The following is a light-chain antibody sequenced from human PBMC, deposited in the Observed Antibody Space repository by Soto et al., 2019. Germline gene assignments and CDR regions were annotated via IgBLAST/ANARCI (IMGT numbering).Light chain of an antibody. Sequence: EIVLTQSPGTLSLSPVERATLSCRASQSVSNNYLAWYQQKPGQAPRLLIYGASTRATGIPARFSGSESGTEFTLTISSLQSEDSAVYYCQQYGSSPRITFGPGTKVDIK. CDR2: GAS. J-gene: IGKJ3*01. CDR3: QQYGSSPRIT. CDR1: QSVSNNY. V-gene: IGKV3-20*01.